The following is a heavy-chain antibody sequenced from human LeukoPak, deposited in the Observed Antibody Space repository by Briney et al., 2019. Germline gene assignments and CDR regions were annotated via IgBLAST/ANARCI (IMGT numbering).Heavy chain of an antibody. CDR2: INSDGSST. CDR3: VRVACSSMTSCATVDY. CDR1: GFTFSSYW. J-gene: IGHJ4*02. Sequence: GGSLRLSRAASGFTFSSYWMHWVRQAPGKGLAWVSRINSDGSSTSYADSVKGRFIISRDNAKNTLSLQMNSLRAEDTAVFYCVRVACSSMTSCATVDYWGQGTLVTVSS. D-gene: IGHD2-2*01. V-gene: IGHV3-74*01.